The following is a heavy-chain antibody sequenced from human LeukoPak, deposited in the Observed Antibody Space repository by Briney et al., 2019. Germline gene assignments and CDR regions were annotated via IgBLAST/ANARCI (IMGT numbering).Heavy chain of an antibody. D-gene: IGHD6-6*01. V-gene: IGHV1-69*01. J-gene: IGHJ4*02. CDR3: AREAIMSIAARPYYFDY. CDR1: GGTFSSYA. CDR2: IIPIFGTA. Sequence: SVKVSCKASGGTFSSYAISWVRQAPGQGLEWMGGIIPIFGTANYAQKFQGRVTITADESTSTAYMELSSLGSEDTAVYYCAREAIMSIAARPYYFDYWGQGTLVTVSS.